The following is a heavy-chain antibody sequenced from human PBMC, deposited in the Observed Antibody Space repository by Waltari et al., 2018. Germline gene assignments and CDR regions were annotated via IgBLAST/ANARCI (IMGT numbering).Heavy chain of an antibody. CDR1: GYTFTGYY. D-gene: IGHD6-19*01. CDR2: INPNSGGT. J-gene: IGHJ4*02. Sequence: QVQLVQSGAEVKKPGASVKVSCKASGYTFTGYYMHWVRQAPGQGLEWMGWINPNSGGTNDAQKFQGRVTMTRDTSISTAYMELSRLRSDDTAVYYCARDPPPISSGWDYYFDYWGQGTLVTVSS. CDR3: ARDPPPISSGWDYYFDY. V-gene: IGHV1-2*02.